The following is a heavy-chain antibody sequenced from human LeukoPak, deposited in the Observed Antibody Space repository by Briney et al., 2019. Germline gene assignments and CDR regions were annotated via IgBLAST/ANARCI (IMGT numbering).Heavy chain of an antibody. D-gene: IGHD6-19*01. J-gene: IGHJ4*02. CDR1: RFTFSSYS. V-gene: IGHV3-21*01. CDR3: APCIAVAGTFDY. CDR2: ISSSSSYI. Sequence: GGSLRLSCAASRFTFSSYSMTWVRQAPGKGLEWVSSISSSSSYIYYADSVKGRFTISRDNAKNSLYLQMNSLRAEDTAVYYCAPCIAVAGTFDYWGQGTLVTVSS.